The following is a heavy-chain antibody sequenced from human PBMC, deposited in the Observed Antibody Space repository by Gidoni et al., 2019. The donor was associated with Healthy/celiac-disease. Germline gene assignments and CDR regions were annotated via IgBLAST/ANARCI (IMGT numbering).Heavy chain of an antibody. CDR2: ISWNSGSI. Sequence: EVQLVESGGGLVQPGRSLRLSCAASGFTFDDYAMHWVRQAPGKGLEWVSGISWNSGSIGYADSVKCRFTISRDNAKNSLYLQMNSLRAEDTALYYCAKEMYYYDSSGYSRGGAFDIWGQGTMVTVSS. D-gene: IGHD3-22*01. J-gene: IGHJ3*02. CDR3: AKEMYYYDSSGYSRGGAFDI. V-gene: IGHV3-9*01. CDR1: GFTFDDYA.